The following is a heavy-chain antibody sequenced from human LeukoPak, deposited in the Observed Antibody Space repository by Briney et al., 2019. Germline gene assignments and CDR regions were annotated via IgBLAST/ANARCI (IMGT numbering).Heavy chain of an antibody. CDR2: ISGSGGST. D-gene: IGHD6-19*01. CDR1: GFTFSSYA. V-gene: IGHV3-23*01. J-gene: IGHJ4*02. CDR3: ARGRGAVAGTGGFYFDY. Sequence: GGSLRLSCAASGFTFSSYAMSWVRQAPGKGLEWVSAISGSGGSTYYADSVKGRFTISRDNSKNTLYLQMNSLRAEDTAVYYCARGRGAVAGTGGFYFDYWGQGTLVTVSS.